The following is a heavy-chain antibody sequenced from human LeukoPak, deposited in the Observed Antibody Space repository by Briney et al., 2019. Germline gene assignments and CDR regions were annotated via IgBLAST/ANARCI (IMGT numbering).Heavy chain of an antibody. CDR1: GFTVSSNY. J-gene: IGHJ3*02. CDR2: IYSDDST. CDR3: ARGGYSGDDRDAFDI. Sequence: GGSLRPSCAASGFTVSSNYMSWVRQAPGKGLEWVSVIYSDDSTYYADSATCRFTISRHNSKDTLYLQINSLRAEDTAVYYCARGGYSGDDRDAFDIWGQGTMVTVSS. V-gene: IGHV3-53*04. D-gene: IGHD5-12*01.